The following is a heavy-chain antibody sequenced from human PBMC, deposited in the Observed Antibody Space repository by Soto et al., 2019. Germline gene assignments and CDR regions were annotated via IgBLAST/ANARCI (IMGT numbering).Heavy chain of an antibody. J-gene: IGHJ4*02. Sequence: SLRLSCAAXGFTFSSYAIHWVRQAPGKGLEWVAVISYDGSNKYYADSVKGRFTISRDNSKNTLYLQMNSLRTEDTAVYYCARAGSISMIVVTNFGYWGQGTLVTV. V-gene: IGHV3-30-3*01. D-gene: IGHD3-22*01. CDR1: GFTFSSYA. CDR2: ISYDGSNK. CDR3: ARAGSISMIVVTNFGY.